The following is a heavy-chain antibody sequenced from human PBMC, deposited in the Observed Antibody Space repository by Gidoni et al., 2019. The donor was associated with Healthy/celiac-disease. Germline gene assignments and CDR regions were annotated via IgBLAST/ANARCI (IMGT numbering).Heavy chain of an antibody. Sequence: EVQLVESGGGLVQPGGSLRLSCAASGFTVSSSYMSWVRQAPGKGLEWVSVIYSGGSTYYADSVKGRFTISRHNSKNTLYLQMNSLRAEDTAVYYCASGQLQPSYDAFDIWGQGTMVTVSS. CDR1: GFTVSSSY. V-gene: IGHV3-53*04. D-gene: IGHD1-1*01. CDR2: IYSGGST. J-gene: IGHJ3*02. CDR3: ASGQLQPSYDAFDI.